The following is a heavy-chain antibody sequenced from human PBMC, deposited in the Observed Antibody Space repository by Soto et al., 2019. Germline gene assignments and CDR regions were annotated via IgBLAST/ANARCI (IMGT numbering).Heavy chain of an antibody. Sequence: ASVKVSCKASGGTFSSYAISWVRQAPGQRLEWMGWIIPGNGNTKYSQKFQGRVTITRDASASTAYMELSSLRSEDTAVYYCARDLGGWPDYWGQGTLVTVSS. D-gene: IGHD2-15*01. V-gene: IGHV1-3*01. CDR2: IIPGNGNT. J-gene: IGHJ4*02. CDR3: ARDLGGWPDY. CDR1: GGTFSSYA.